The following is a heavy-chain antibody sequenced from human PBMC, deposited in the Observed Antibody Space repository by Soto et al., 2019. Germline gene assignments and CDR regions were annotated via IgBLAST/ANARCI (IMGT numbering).Heavy chain of an antibody. CDR2: INDNGGST. Sequence: GGSLRLSCAASGFTFSSYTMHWVRQAPGKGLEYVSSINDNGGSTSYANSVKGRFTISRDNSKNTLYLQMGSLRAEDMAVYYCARGRYCTSGSCYSFVDVWGKGTTVTVSS. CDR1: GFTFSSYT. D-gene: IGHD2-15*01. J-gene: IGHJ6*04. V-gene: IGHV3-64*01. CDR3: ARGRYCTSGSCYSFVDV.